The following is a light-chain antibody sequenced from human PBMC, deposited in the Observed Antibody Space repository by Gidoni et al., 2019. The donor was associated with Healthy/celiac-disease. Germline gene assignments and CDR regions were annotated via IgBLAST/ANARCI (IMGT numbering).Light chain of an antibody. J-gene: IGKJ2*01. V-gene: IGKV3-20*01. Sequence: ELVLTQSPGTLSLSPGERATLSCRASQSVSSSYLAWYQQKPGQAPRLLIYGASSRATGIPDRFSGSGSGTDFTLTISRLEPEDFAVYYCQQYGSSQGYTFGQGTKLEIK. CDR2: GAS. CDR1: QSVSSSY. CDR3: QQYGSSQGYT.